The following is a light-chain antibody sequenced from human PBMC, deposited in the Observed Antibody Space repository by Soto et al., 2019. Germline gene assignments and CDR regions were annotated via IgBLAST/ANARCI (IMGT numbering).Light chain of an antibody. J-gene: IGLJ1*01. V-gene: IGLV2-14*01. CDR3: SSYTSSSTYV. CDR2: EVN. Sequence: QSARTQPASVSGSPGQSIIISYTGTSSDVGAYNYVSWYQQHPGKAPKMMIYEVNDRPSGVSNRFSGSKSGNTASLTISGLQTEDEADYCCSSYTSSSTYVLGTGTKVTVL. CDR1: SSDVGAYNY.